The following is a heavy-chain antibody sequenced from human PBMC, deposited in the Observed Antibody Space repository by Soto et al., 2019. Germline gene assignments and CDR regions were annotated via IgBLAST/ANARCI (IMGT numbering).Heavy chain of an antibody. CDR1: GGSLSGYY. Sequence: SETLSLTCAVYGGSLSGYYCSWIRQPPGKGLEWIGEINHSGSANYNPSLKSRVTISVDTSKNQFSLKLSSVTAADTAVYYCARGGPRVYYYYMDVWGKGTTVTVSS. V-gene: IGHV4-34*01. CDR2: INHSGSA. D-gene: IGHD6-13*01. J-gene: IGHJ6*03. CDR3: ARGGPRVYYYYMDV.